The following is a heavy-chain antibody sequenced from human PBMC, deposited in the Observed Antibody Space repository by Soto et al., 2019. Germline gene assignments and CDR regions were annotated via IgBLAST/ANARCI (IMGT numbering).Heavy chain of an antibody. CDR2: IKSKTDGGTT. D-gene: IGHD1-26*01. CDR1: GFTFSNAW. V-gene: IGHV3-15*07. J-gene: IGHJ6*02. CDR3: TIPELDATSYYGMDV. Sequence: GGSLRLSCAASGFTFSNAWMNWVRQAPGKGLEWVGRIKSKTDGGTTDYAAPVKGRFTISRDDSKNTLYLQMNSLKTEDTAVYYCTIPELDATSYYGMDVWGQGTTVTVSS.